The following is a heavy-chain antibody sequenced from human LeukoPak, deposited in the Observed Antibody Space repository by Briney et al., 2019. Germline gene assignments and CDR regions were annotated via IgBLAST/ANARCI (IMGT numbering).Heavy chain of an antibody. J-gene: IGHJ4*02. CDR1: GGTSNSHA. D-gene: IGHD3-22*01. CDR3: ATTNDGGGYQWGDFFDF. Sequence: SVKVSCKASGGTSNSHAISWVRQAPGQGLEWMGRIIPNLGTTNRAQNFQARVTLTADKSTNTAYMELTSLTSDDTAVYYCATTNDGGGYQWGDFFDFWGQGTLVTVSS. V-gene: IGHV1-69*04. CDR2: IIPNLGTT.